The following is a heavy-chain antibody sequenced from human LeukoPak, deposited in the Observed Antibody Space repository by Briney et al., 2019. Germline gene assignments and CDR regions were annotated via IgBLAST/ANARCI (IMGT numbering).Heavy chain of an antibody. D-gene: IGHD3-10*01. CDR2: INHSGST. Sequence: PSETLSLTCAVYGGSFSGYYWSWIRQPPGKGLEWIGEINHSGSTNYNPSLKSRVTISVDTSKNQFSLKVSSVTAADTAVYYCARHFYGSGSYYTLDHWGQGTLVTVSS. J-gene: IGHJ4*02. V-gene: IGHV4-34*01. CDR3: ARHFYGSGSYYTLDH. CDR1: GGSFSGYY.